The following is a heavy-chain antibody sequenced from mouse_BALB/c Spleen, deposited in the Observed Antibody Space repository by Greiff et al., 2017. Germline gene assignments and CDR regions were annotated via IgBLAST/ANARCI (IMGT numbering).Heavy chain of an antibody. CDR3: ARHYYGSSPFAY. V-gene: IGHV5-12-2*01. Sequence: DVMLVESGGGLVQPGGSLKLSCAASGFTFSSYTMSWVRQTPEKRLEWVAYISNGGGSTYYPDTVKGRFTISRDNAKNTLYLQMSSLKSEDTAMYYCARHYYGSSPFAYWGQGTLVTVSA. CDR2: ISNGGGST. D-gene: IGHD1-1*01. CDR1: GFTFSSYT. J-gene: IGHJ3*01.